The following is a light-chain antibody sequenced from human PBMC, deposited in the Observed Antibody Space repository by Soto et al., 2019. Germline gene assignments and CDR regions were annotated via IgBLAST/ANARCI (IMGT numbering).Light chain of an antibody. CDR2: SAS. V-gene: IGKV3-20*01. Sequence: EIMLTQSPGTLSLSPGERAILSCRASQSLSGGYLAWFQQKPGQTPRLLIYSASNRATDIPDRFSGSGSGTDFTLTISRLEPEDFVVYYCQQNGSLPITFGQGTRLEIK. CDR3: QQNGSLPIT. CDR1: QSLSGGY. J-gene: IGKJ5*01.